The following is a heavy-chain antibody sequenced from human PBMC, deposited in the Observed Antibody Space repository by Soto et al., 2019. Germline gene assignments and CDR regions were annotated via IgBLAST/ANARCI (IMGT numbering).Heavy chain of an antibody. CDR2: IIPIFGTA. J-gene: IGHJ6*02. Sequence: SVKVSCKASGGTFSSYAISWVRQAPGQGLEWMGGIIPIFGTANYAQKFQGRVTITADESTSTAYMELSSLRSEDTAVYYCASWSAYYDFWSGYPYYYYYGMDVWGQGTTVTV. CDR3: ASWSAYYDFWSGYPYYYYYGMDV. D-gene: IGHD3-3*01. V-gene: IGHV1-69*13. CDR1: GGTFSSYA.